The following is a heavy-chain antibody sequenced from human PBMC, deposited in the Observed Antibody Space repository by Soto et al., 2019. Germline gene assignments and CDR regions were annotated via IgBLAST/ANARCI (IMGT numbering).Heavy chain of an antibody. J-gene: IGHJ4*02. CDR1: GFTFSSYG. D-gene: IGHD2-2*01. Sequence: GGSLRLSCAASGFTFSSYGMHWVRQAPGKGLEWVAVIWYDGSNKYYADSVKGRFTISRDNSKNTLYLQINSLRAEDTAVYYCAREGGYCSSTSCYYFDYWGQGTLVTVSS. CDR3: AREGGYCSSTSCYYFDY. CDR2: IWYDGSNK. V-gene: IGHV3-33*01.